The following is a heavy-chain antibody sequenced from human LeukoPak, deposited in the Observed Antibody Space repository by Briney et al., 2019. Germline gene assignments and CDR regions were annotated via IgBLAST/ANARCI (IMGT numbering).Heavy chain of an antibody. Sequence: SVKVSCKASGGTFSSYAISWVRQAPGQGLEWMGGIIPIFGTANYAQKFQGRVTITTDESTSTAYMELSSLGSEDTAVHYCARDPHGYSGYEDAFDIWGQGTMVTVSS. V-gene: IGHV1-69*05. CDR1: GGTFSSYA. D-gene: IGHD5-12*01. J-gene: IGHJ3*02. CDR2: IIPIFGTA. CDR3: ARDPHGYSGYEDAFDI.